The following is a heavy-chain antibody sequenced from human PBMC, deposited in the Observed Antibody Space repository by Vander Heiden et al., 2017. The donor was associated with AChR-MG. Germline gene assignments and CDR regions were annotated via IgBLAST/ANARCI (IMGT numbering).Heavy chain of an antibody. CDR3: ARGLWGYYFDY. J-gene: IGHJ4*02. CDR2: IKEDESEK. CDR1: GFTFSTYW. D-gene: IGHD2-21*01. Sequence: EVQLVESGGGLVQPGGSLRLSCVASGFTFSTYWMSWVRQAPGKGLEWVANIKEDESEKYYVDSVKGRFTISRDNAKNSLYLQMNSLRAEDTAVYLCARGLWGYYFDYWGQGTLVTVSS. V-gene: IGHV3-7*01.